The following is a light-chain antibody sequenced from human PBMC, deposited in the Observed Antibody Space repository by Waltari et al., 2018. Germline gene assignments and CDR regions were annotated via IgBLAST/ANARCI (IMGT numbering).Light chain of an antibody. J-gene: IGKJ4*01. Sequence: DIQMTQSPSSLSASVGDRVTITCRASENVNNYLNWNQQKPGEAPKLLIYKASTLQSGVPSRFSGSGSGTDYTFTISSLQSEDVATYYCQHGYGTPLTFGGGTKVEIK. CDR3: QHGYGTPLT. CDR2: KAS. CDR1: ENVNNY. V-gene: IGKV1-39*01.